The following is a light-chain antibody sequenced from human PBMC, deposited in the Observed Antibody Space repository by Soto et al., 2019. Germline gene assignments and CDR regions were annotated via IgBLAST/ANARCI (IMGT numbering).Light chain of an antibody. Sequence: DSQMTQSPSTLSASVGDRVTITCRASQSISSWLAWYQQKPGKAPRLLIYHASSLKSGVPSRFSGSGSGTEFTLTISSLQPDDFATSYCQQYNSYSWTFGQGTKV. CDR1: QSISSW. V-gene: IGKV1-5*01. CDR3: QQYNSYSWT. J-gene: IGKJ1*01. CDR2: HAS.